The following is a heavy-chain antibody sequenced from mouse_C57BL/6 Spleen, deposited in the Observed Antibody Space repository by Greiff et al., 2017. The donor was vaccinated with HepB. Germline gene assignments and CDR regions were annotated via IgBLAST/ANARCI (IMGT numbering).Heavy chain of an antibody. D-gene: IGHD2-14*01. CDR2: IDPSDSYT. CDR3: ARKGYKLDWYFDV. CDR1: GYTFTSYW. V-gene: IGHV1-69*01. Sequence: QVQLQQPGAELVMPGASVKLSCKASGYTFTSYWMHWVKQRPGQGLEWIGEIDPSDSYTNYNQKFKGKSTLTVDKSSSTAYMQLSSLTSEDSAVYYCARKGYKLDWYFDVWGTGTTVTVSS. J-gene: IGHJ1*03.